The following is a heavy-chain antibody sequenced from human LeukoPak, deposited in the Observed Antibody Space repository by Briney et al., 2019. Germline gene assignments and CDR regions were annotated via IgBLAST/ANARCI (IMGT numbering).Heavy chain of an antibody. V-gene: IGHV1-18*01. CDR2: ISAYNGNT. D-gene: IGHD3-22*01. Sequence: ASVKFSCKASGYTFTNYAITWVRQAPGQGLEWMGWISAYNGNTNYAQKLQGRVTLTTDTSTTTAYMELRSLRSDDTAVYYCARSAQYYYDSSGYYHWGQGTLVTVSS. J-gene: IGHJ4*02. CDR3: ARSAQYYYDSSGYYH. CDR1: GYTFTNYA.